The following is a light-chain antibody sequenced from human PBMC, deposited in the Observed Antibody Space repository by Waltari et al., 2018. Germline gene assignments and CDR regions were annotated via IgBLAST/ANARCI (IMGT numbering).Light chain of an antibody. Sequence: QSALTHPASVSGAPGQPLTISATGTSRDVVNYNLVSWYQQYPGKAPKVMIYDDNTRPSGVSDRFSGSKSGNTASLTISGVQAEDEADYYCCSYAGSYTWVFGGGTKLTVL. CDR3: CSYAGSYTWV. J-gene: IGLJ3*02. V-gene: IGLV2-23*01. CDR2: DDN. CDR1: SRDVVNYNL.